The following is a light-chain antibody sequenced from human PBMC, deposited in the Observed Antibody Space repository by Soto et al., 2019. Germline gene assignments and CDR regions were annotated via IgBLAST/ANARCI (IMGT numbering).Light chain of an antibody. CDR2: TVS. Sequence: DFVMTQSPVSLSVTPGEPASIACRSSQSLLYSDDGITYLDWFLQKPGQSPQLLIYTVSYRAAGVPDRFSGSGSGTDFTLKISRVEDEDVGVYYCMQRIRFPLTFGGGTKVEIK. CDR3: MQRIRFPLT. CDR1: QSLLYSDDGITY. J-gene: IGKJ4*01. V-gene: IGKV2-40*01.